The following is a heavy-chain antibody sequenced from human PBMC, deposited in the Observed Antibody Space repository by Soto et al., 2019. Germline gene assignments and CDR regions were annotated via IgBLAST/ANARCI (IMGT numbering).Heavy chain of an antibody. D-gene: IGHD2-15*01. CDR3: ARDFSCSGGSCSGYNRFDP. Sequence: PGGSLRLSCAASGFTFSSYGMHWDRQAPGKGLEWVAVIWYDGSNKYYADSVKGRFTISRDNSKNTLYLQMNSLRAEDTAVYYCARDFSCSGGSCSGYNRFDPWGQGTLVTVYS. CDR2: IWYDGSNK. V-gene: IGHV3-33*01. J-gene: IGHJ5*02. CDR1: GFTFSSYG.